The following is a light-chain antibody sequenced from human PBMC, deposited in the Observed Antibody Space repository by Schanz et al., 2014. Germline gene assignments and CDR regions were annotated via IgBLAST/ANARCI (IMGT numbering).Light chain of an antibody. CDR2: GAS. CDR1: ESISDN. Sequence: EIVMTQSPATLSVSPGERATLSCRASESISDNLAWYQHKPGQAPRLLIYGASNRATGIPDRFSGSGSGTDFTLTISRLEPEDFVVYYCQHYGSSPYPFGQGSKLEIK. V-gene: IGKV3-20*01. J-gene: IGKJ2*01. CDR3: QHYGSSPYP.